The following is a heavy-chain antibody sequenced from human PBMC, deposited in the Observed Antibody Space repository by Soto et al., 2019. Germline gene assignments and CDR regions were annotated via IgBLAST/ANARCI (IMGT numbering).Heavy chain of an antibody. CDR1: GYTFSDYD. CDR3: ARGKFYDSTGYYLDY. Sequence: VNVYCKAPGYTFSDYDMHWVRQSPGQGLEWMGWINPNRGGTNYAQKFQGWVTMTSDTFISTAYMELSRLKSDDTAVYYCARGKFYDSTGYYLDYWGQGTLVTVSS. J-gene: IGHJ4*02. CDR2: INPNRGGT. D-gene: IGHD3-22*01. V-gene: IGHV1-2*04.